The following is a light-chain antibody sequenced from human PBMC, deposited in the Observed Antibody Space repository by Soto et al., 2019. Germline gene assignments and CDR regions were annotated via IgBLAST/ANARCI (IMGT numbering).Light chain of an antibody. CDR3: CSYAGSYTLL. CDR1: SSDVGGYNY. V-gene: IGLV2-11*01. CDR2: DVS. Sequence: QSVLTQPRSVSGSPGQSVTISCTGTSSDVGGYNYVSWYQQHPGKAPKLMIYDVSKRPSGVPDRFSGSKSGNTASLTISGLQAEDEADYSCCSYAGSYTLLFAGGTKLTVL. J-gene: IGLJ2*01.